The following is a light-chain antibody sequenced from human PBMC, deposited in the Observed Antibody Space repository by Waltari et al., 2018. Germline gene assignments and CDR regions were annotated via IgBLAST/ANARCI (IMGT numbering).Light chain of an antibody. J-gene: IGLJ3*02. Sequence: QSALTQPASVSGSPGQSITISCTGTSSDVGGYNYVSWYHQHPGKAPNLMIYDVSNRPSGVSNRFSGSKSGNTASLTISGLQAEDEANYYCTSFTSSTTLALFGGGTKLTVL. CDR1: SSDVGGYNY. V-gene: IGLV2-14*03. CDR3: TSFTSSTTLAL. CDR2: DVS.